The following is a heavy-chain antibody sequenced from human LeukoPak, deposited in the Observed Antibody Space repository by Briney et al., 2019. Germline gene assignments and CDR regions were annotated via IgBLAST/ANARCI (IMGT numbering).Heavy chain of an antibody. J-gene: IGHJ4*02. CDR3: STSCYDMCDY. V-gene: IGHV3-30*02. Sequence: GGSLRLSCAASGFTFSSYGMHWVRQAPGKGLEWVAFIRYDGSNKYYADSVKGRFTISRDNSNNTLYLQMNSLRAEDTAVYYCSTSCYDMCDYWGQGTLVTVSS. CDR2: IRYDGSNK. CDR1: GFTFSSYG. D-gene: IGHD2-2*01.